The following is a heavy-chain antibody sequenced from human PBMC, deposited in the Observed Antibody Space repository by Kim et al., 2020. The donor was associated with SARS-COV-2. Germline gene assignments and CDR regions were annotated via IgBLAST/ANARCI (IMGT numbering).Heavy chain of an antibody. J-gene: IGHJ1*01. CDR2: ISSDGNNK. CDR1: GFTFSSYG. Sequence: GGSLTLSCAASGFTFSSYGMHWVRQAPGKGLECVAVISSDGNNKYYADSVKGRFTISRDNSKNTLYLQMNSLRDEDTAVYYCTKDAPGYCSGGSCLSWG. D-gene: IGHD2-15*01. V-gene: IGHV3-30*18. CDR3: TKDAPGYCSGGSCLS.